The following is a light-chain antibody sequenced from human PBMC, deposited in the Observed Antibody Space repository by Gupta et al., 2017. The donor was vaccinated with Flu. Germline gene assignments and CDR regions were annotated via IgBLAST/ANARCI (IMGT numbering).Light chain of an antibody. Sequence: PAILALSPGERATLSSRASQGVSSSLAWYQQKPGLAPRLLIYDAASRVTGIPARFSGSGSVTDFTLTISSLEPEDFAVYYCQQSSKWPPTFVQGTRLEIK. J-gene: IGKJ5*01. CDR3: QQSSKWPPT. CDR2: DAA. V-gene: IGKV3-11*01. CDR1: QGVSSS.